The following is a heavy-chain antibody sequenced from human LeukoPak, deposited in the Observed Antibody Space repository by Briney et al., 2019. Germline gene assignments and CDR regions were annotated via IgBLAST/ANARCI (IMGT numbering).Heavy chain of an antibody. Sequence: TGGSLGPSCAASGFTFSSYEMNWVRQAPGKGLEWVSSISSGSSYIYYADSVKGRFTISRDNAKNSLYLQMNSLRAEDTAVYYCARVFERLPYTPYYYYYYYMDVWGKGTTVTISS. CDR2: ISSGSSYI. CDR1: GFTFSSYE. CDR3: ARVFERLPYTPYYYYYYYMDV. J-gene: IGHJ6*03. D-gene: IGHD1-26*01. V-gene: IGHV3-21*01.